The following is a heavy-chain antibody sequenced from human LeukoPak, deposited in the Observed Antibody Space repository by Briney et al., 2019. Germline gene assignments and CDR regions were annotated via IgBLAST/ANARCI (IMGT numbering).Heavy chain of an antibody. Sequence: SETLSLTCAVYGGSFSGYYWSWIRQPPGKGLEWIGEINHSGNTRYNPSLKSRVSMSADTSKNQFSPKVRSVTAADTAVYYCARESEETDFDYWGQGTLVTVSS. CDR2: INHSGNT. J-gene: IGHJ4*02. CDR3: ARESEETDFDY. D-gene: IGHD2-21*02. CDR1: GGSFSGYY. V-gene: IGHV4-34*01.